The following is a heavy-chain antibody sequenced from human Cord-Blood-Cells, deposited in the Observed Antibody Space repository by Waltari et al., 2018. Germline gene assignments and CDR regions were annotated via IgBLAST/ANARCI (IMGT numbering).Heavy chain of an antibody. CDR3: ATLYYDFWIGYQNFDY. CDR1: GYTFTSYA. V-gene: IGHV7-4-1*02. J-gene: IGHJ4*02. CDR2: INTNTGNP. D-gene: IGHD3-3*01. Sequence: QVQLVQSGSELKKPGASVKVSCKASGYTFTSYARNWVRQAAGKGLEWMGWINTNTGNPTYAQGFTGRLFFSLDTSVITSYLQISSLKAEDTAVYYCATLYYDFWIGYQNFDYWGQGTLVTVSS.